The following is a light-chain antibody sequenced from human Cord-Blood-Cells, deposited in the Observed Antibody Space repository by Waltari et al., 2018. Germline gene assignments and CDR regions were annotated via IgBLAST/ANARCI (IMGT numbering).Light chain of an antibody. V-gene: IGKV1-39*01. J-gene: IGKJ4*01. CDR2: AAA. Sequence: DIQITQSPSSLSASVGDRVTITCRASQSISSYLNWYQQKPGKAPKLLIYAAASLQSWVPLRFSGSGSGTDLTLTISSLQPADVATDCGEQSYSTPLTFGGGTKVEI. CDR1: QSISSY. CDR3: EQSYSTPLT.